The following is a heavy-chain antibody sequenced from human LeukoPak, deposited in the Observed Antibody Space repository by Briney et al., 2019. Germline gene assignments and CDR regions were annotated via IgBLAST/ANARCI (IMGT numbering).Heavy chain of an antibody. J-gene: IGHJ3*02. CDR1: GGSISSGSYY. Sequence: SETLSLTCTVSGGSISSGSYYWSWIRQPAGKGLEWIGYIYYSGSTNYNPSLKSRVTISVDTSKNQFSLKLSSVTAADTAVYYCASAKQIDAFDIWGQGTMVTVSS. V-gene: IGHV4-61*10. CDR3: ASAKQIDAFDI. CDR2: IYYSGST.